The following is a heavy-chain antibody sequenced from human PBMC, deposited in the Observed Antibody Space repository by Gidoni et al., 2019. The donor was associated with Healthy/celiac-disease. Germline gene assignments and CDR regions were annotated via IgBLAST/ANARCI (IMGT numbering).Heavy chain of an antibody. D-gene: IGHD1-1*01. Sequence: QVQLVESGGGVVQPVRSLRLSCAASGFTFSSYGMHWVRQAPGKGLEWVAVIWYDGSNKYYADSVKGRFTISRDNSKNTLYLQMNSLRAEDTAVYYCARDRQFNYHDYWGQGTLVTVSS. CDR3: ARDRQFNYHDY. CDR2: IWYDGSNK. CDR1: GFTFSSYG. J-gene: IGHJ4*02. V-gene: IGHV3-33*01.